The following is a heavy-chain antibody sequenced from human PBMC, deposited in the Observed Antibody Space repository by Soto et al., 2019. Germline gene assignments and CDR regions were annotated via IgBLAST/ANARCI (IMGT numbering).Heavy chain of an antibody. V-gene: IGHV3-23*01. D-gene: IGHD6-13*01. Sequence: GGSTIVSTASSGVPFSSFSGRWVRPAQGKGLEWVSAISGSGGSTYYADSVKGRFTISRDNSKNTLYLHMNSLRAEDTAVYHSAKKQQQIIWNLDYWVQGALVTGSS. CDR1: GVPFSSFS. J-gene: IGHJ4*02. CDR3: AKKQQQIIWNLDY. CDR2: ISGSGGST.